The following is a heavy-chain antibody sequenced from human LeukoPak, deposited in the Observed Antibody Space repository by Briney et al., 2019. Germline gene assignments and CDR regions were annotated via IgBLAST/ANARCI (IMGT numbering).Heavy chain of an antibody. V-gene: IGHV1-69*13. Sequence: SVKVSCKASGGTFSSYAISWVRQAPGQGLEWMGGVIPIFGTANYAQKFQGRVTITADESTSTAYMELSSLRSEDTAVYYCARERPHCTNGVCVPWYFDYWGQGTLVTVSS. CDR1: GGTFSSYA. CDR3: ARERPHCTNGVCVPWYFDY. CDR2: VIPIFGTA. D-gene: IGHD2-8*01. J-gene: IGHJ4*02.